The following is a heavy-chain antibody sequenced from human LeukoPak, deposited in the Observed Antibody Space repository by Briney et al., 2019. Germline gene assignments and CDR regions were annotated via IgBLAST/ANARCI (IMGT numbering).Heavy chain of an antibody. CDR3: ARGPMIVVGSTLNYYYYGMDV. V-gene: IGHV3-64*01. CDR2: ISSNGGST. CDR1: GFTFSSYA. D-gene: IGHD3-22*01. J-gene: IGHJ6*02. Sequence: PGGSLRLSCAASGFTFSSYAMHWVRQAPGKGLEYVSAISSNGGSTYYANSVKGRFTISRDNSKNTLYLQMGSLRAEDMAVYYCARGPMIVVGSTLNYYYYGMDVWGQGTTVTVSS.